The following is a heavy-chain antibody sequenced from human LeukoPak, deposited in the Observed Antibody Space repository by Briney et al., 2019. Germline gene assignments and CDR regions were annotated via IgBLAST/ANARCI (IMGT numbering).Heavy chain of an antibody. CDR2: ISSSSSHI. CDR1: GFTFSSYS. V-gene: IGHV3-21*01. Sequence: PGGSLRLSCAPSGFTFSSYSMNWVRQAPGKGLEWVSSISSSSSHIYYADSVKGRFTISRDNAKNSLYLQMNSLRAEDTAVYYCARDKIAAAGNDYWGQGTLVTVSS. CDR3: ARDKIAAAGNDY. D-gene: IGHD6-13*01. J-gene: IGHJ4*02.